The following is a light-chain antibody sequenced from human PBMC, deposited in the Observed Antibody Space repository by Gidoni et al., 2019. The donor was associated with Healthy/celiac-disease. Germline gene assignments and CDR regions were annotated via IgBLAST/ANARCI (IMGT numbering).Light chain of an antibody. CDR2: KAS. J-gene: IGKJ2*04. Sequence: DIQMTQSPSTLSASVGDRVTITCRASKSISSWLAWYQQKPGKAPKLLIYKASSLESGVPSRFSGSGSGTEFTLTISSLQPDDFATYYCQQYNSIPMCSFXXXTKLEIK. CDR3: QQYNSIPMCS. CDR1: KSISSW. V-gene: IGKV1-5*03.